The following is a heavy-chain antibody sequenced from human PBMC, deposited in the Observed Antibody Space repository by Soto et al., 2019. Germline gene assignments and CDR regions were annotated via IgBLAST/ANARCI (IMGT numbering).Heavy chain of an antibody. J-gene: IGHJ5*01. CDR2: ISGGGGST. CDR3: AKGFIVVVTVIRPDDAFDA. Sequence: EVQLLESGGGLVQPGGSLRLSCAASGFTFGNYGMNWVRQAPGKGLEWVSGISGGGGSTYYADSVKGRFTISRDPSKNTIFLELNGLRAEDPAVYYCAKGFIVVVTVIRPDDAFDAWGQGTLVTVSS. D-gene: IGHD2-21*02. V-gene: IGHV3-23*01. CDR1: GFTFGNYG.